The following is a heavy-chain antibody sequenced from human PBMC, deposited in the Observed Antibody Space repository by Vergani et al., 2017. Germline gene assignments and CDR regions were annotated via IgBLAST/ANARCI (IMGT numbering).Heavy chain of an antibody. CDR3: AKYLVGSTDGLPDS. CDR1: GFTFSNFG. CDR2: IGKDGINT. J-gene: IGHJ4*02. D-gene: IGHD2-8*01. Sequence: QVQLVESAGGVVQPGVSLRLFCAASGFTFSNFGMHWIRQAPGKGLEWLAYIGKDGINTRYRDAVKGRFTVSRDNSKDILYLQMDSLSREDTALYYCAKYLVGSTDGLPDSWGPGTLVIVSS. V-gene: IGHV3-30*02.